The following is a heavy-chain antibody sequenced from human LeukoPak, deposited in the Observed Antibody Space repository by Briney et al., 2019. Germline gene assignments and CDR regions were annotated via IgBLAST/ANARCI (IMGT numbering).Heavy chain of an antibody. J-gene: IGHJ5*02. V-gene: IGHV3-23*01. CDR1: GFTFNTYA. CDR3: TRGLGAIRGGWFDP. Sequence: PGGSLRLSCAASGFTFNTYAMSWVRQAPGKGLEWVSAISGSGGNTYYADSVKGRFTISRDNSKNTLYLQMTSLRPEDTAVYYCTRGLGAIRGGWFDPWGQGTLVTVSS. CDR2: ISGSGGNT. D-gene: IGHD1-26*01.